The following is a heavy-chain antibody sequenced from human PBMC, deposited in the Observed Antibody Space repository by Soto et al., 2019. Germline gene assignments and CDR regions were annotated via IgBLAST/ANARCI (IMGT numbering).Heavy chain of an antibody. Sequence: HPGGSLRLSCAASGLRLRNFAMNWVRQAPGKGLEWISTISSSGDIIYYADSVKGRFTTSRDNAKNSLYLQMNSLRAEDTAVYYCARDLGYYASDGYFDYWGQGTLVTVSS. V-gene: IGHV3-48*01. CDR3: ARDLGYYASDGYFDY. J-gene: IGHJ4*02. CDR2: ISSSGDII. D-gene: IGHD3-22*01. CDR1: GLRLRNFA.